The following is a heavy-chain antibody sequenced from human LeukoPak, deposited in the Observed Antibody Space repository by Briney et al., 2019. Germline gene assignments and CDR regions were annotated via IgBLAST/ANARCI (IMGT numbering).Heavy chain of an antibody. Sequence: ASVKVSCKASGYTFTGYYMHWVRQAPGQGLEWMGWINPNSGGTNYAQKFQGRVTMTRDTSISTAYMELSRLRSDDTAVYYCARDGWDYYDSSGYYLPWGQGTLVTVSS. CDR1: GYTFTGYY. CDR3: ARDGWDYYDSSGYYLP. CDR2: INPNSGGT. V-gene: IGHV1-2*02. J-gene: IGHJ4*02. D-gene: IGHD3-22*01.